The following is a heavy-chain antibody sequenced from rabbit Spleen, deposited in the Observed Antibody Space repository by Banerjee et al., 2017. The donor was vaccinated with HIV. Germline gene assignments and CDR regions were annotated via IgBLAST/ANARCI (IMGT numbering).Heavy chain of an antibody. CDR2: IGAGSSGST. Sequence: QSLEESGGGLVKPGASLTLTCKASGFSFNSGYDMCWVRQAPGKGLEWIACIGAGSSGSTYSATWAKGRFTISKTSSTTVTLQMTSLTAADTATYFCARDTGTSFSTYGMDLWAQAPWSPS. CDR1: GFSFNSGYD. D-gene: IGHD8-1*01. J-gene: IGHJ6*01. CDR3: ARDTGTSFSTYGMDL. V-gene: IGHV1S40*01.